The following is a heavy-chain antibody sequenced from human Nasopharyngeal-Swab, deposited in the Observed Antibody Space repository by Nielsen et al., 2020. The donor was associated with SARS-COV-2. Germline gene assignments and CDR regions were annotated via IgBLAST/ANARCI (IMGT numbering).Heavy chain of an antibody. CDR3: ARDSADYYDSSIFSNWFDP. D-gene: IGHD3-22*01. Sequence: GSLRLSCTVSGGSISSYYWSWIRQPPGKGLEWIGYIYYSGSTYYNPSLKSRVTISVDTSKNQFSLKLSSVTAADTAVYYCARDSADYYDSSIFSNWFDPWGQGTLVTVSS. CDR1: GGSISSYY. CDR2: IYYSGST. V-gene: IGHV4-59*01. J-gene: IGHJ5*02.